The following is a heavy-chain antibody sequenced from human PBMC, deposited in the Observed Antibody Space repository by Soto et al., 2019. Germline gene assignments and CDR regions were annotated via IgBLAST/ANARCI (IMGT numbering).Heavy chain of an antibody. CDR3: ATTYYDFWSRLDY. D-gene: IGHD3-3*01. V-gene: IGHV4-34*01. CDR2: INHSGST. CDR1: GGSFSGYY. J-gene: IGHJ4*02. Sequence: PSETLSLTCAVYGGSFSGYYWSWIRQPPGQGLEWIGEINHSGSTNYNPSLQSRVTISVDTSKNQFSLKLSSVTAADTAVYYCATTYYDFWSRLDYWGQGTLVTVSS.